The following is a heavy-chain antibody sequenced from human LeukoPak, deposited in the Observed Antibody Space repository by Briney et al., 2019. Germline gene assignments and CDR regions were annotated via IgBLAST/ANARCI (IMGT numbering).Heavy chain of an antibody. Sequence: PSETLSLTCAVYGGSFSGYYWNWIRQPPGKGLEWIGEMNHGGSTNYNPSLKSRVTISVDTSKNQFSLKLRSVTAADTAVYYCARTITTYYYGSGSYVVYFDYWGQGTLVTVSS. CDR3: ARTITTYYYGSGSYVVYFDY. D-gene: IGHD3-10*01. CDR1: GGSFSGYY. CDR2: MNHGGST. V-gene: IGHV4-34*01. J-gene: IGHJ4*02.